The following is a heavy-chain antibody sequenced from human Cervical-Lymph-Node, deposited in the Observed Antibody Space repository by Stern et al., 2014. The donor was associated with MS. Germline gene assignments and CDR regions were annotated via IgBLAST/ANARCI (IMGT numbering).Heavy chain of an antibody. CDR3: AKEDY. J-gene: IGHJ4*02. CDR1: GFTFGNYS. V-gene: IGHV3-9*01. Sequence: EVQLVESGGGLVRPGGSLTLSCTGSGFTFGNYSFPWVRPAPGKGLEWVSGISWNSGVIDYADSVKGRFTISRDNAKSSLYLQMNSLRAEDTALYYCAKEDYWGQGILVTVSS. CDR2: ISWNSGVI.